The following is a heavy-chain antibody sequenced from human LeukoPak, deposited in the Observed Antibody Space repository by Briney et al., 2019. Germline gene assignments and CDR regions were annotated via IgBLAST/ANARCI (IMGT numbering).Heavy chain of an antibody. V-gene: IGHV3-21*01. J-gene: IGHJ4*02. Sequence: GGSLTLSCAASGFTFSSYSMNWVRQAPGKGLEWVSSISSSSSYIYYADSVKGRFTISRDNAKNSLYLQMNSLRAEDRAVYYCARVGYYDSSGQELDYWGQGTLVTVSS. CDR3: ARVGYYDSSGQELDY. D-gene: IGHD3-22*01. CDR1: GFTFSSYS. CDR2: ISSSSSYI.